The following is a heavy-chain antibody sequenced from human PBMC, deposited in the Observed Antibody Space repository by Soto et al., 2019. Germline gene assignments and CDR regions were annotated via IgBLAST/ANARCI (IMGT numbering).Heavy chain of an antibody. D-gene: IGHD4-4*01. CDR2: IYPGDSDT. Sequence: PGESLKISCKGSGYTFTSYWIGWVRQMPGKGLEWMGIIYPGDSDTRYSPSFQGQVTISADKSISTAYLQWSSLKASDTAMYYCARSMTTVTTDGAFDIWGQGTMVT. CDR3: ARSMTTVTTDGAFDI. CDR1: GYTFTSYW. V-gene: IGHV5-51*01. J-gene: IGHJ3*02.